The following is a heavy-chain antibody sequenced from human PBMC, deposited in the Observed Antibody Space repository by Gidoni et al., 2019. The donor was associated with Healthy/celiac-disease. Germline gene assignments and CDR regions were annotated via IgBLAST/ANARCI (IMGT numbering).Heavy chain of an antibody. V-gene: IGHV3-11*05. CDR3: ARVGWGGSSTSYYYYYGMDV. CDR1: GFTFSDYY. D-gene: IGHD2-2*01. CDR2: ISSSSSYT. Sequence: QVQLVESGGGLVKPGGSLSLSCAASGFTFSDYYISWIRQAPGKGLEWVSYISSSSSYTNYADSVKGRFNISRDNAKNSLYLQMNSLRAEDTAVYYCARVGWGGSSTSYYYYYGMDVWGQGTTVTVSS. J-gene: IGHJ6*02.